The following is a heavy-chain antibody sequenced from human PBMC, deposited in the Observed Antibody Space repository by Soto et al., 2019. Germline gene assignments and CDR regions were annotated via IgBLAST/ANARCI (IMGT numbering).Heavy chain of an antibody. CDR2: IIPISGTA. V-gene: IGHV1-69*01. CDR1: GGTFSSYA. D-gene: IGHD2-2*01. Sequence: QVQLVQSGAEVKKPGSSVKVSCKASGGTFSSYAISWVRQAPGQGLEWMGGIIPISGTANYAQKFQSRVTITADESTSTAYMELSSLRSEDTAVYYCARSQGSSTSLEIYYYYYYGMDVWCQGTTVTVSS. CDR3: ARSQGSSTSLEIYYYYYYGMDV. J-gene: IGHJ6*02.